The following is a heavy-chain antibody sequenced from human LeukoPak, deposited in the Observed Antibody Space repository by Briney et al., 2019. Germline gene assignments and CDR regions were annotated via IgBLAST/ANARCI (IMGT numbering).Heavy chain of an antibody. V-gene: IGHV3-20*04. Sequence: GGSLRLSCAASRFTFTTYWMHWVRQAPGKGLEWVSGINWNGGATGYADSVKGRFTISRDNAKNSLYLQMNSLRAEDTALYYCARDGAMIAAGGDFDYRGQGTLVTVSS. CDR3: ARDGAMIAAGGDFDY. D-gene: IGHD5-12*01. J-gene: IGHJ4*02. CDR2: INWNGGAT. CDR1: RFTFTTYW.